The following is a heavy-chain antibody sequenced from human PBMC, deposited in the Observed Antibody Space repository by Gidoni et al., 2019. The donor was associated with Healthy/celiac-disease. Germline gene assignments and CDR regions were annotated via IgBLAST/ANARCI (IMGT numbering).Heavy chain of an antibody. V-gene: IGHV3-30-3*01. D-gene: IGHD6-13*01. CDR2: ISYDGSNK. J-gene: IGHJ4*02. CDR3: ARDSAYSSSWYPPPDF. Sequence: QVQLVESGGGVVQPGRSLRLSCAASGFTFSSSAMNWVRQAPGKGLEWVAVISYDGSNKYYADSVKGRFTISRDNSKNTLYLQMNSLRAEDTAVYYCARDSAYSSSWYPPPDFWGQGTLVTVSS. CDR1: GFTFSSSA.